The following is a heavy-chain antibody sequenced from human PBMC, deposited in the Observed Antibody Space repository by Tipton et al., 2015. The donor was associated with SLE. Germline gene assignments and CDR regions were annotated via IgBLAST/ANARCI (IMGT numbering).Heavy chain of an antibody. CDR2: INHSGST. CDR3: ARSGGTGQTTVTYDAFDI. J-gene: IGHJ3*02. D-gene: IGHD4-17*01. V-gene: IGHV4-39*07. Sequence: TLSLTCTVSGGSVSSGSYYWSWIRQPPRKGLEWIGEINHSGSTNYNPSLKSRVTISVDTSKNQFSLRLSSVTAADTALYYCARSGGTGQTTVTYDAFDIWGQGTVVTVSS. CDR1: GGSVSSGSYY.